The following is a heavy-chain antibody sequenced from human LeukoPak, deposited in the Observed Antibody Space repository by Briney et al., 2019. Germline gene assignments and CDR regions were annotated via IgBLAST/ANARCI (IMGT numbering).Heavy chain of an antibody. D-gene: IGHD3-22*01. Sequence: GGSLRLSCAASGFTFSSYSMNWVRQAPGKGQEWVAVISYDGSNKYYADSVKGRFTISRDNSKNTLYLQMNSLRAEDTAVYYCSRGPAYYYDSSGYDLVWFDPWGQGTLVTVSS. CDR1: GFTFSSYS. CDR3: SRGPAYYYDSSGYDLVWFDP. CDR2: ISYDGSNK. V-gene: IGHV3-30*03. J-gene: IGHJ5*02.